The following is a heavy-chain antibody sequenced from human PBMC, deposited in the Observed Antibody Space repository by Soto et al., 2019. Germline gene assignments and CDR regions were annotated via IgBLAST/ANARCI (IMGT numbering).Heavy chain of an antibody. Sequence: PSETLSLTCTVSGASIKSYYWAWIRQPAGKGLEWIGRVFASGTTNYNPSLRNRITMSVDTSRNQFSLEMRSMTAADTAMYYCAAYSDSYILWLDPWAQGILVTVSS. D-gene: IGHD5-18*01. CDR2: VFASGTT. J-gene: IGHJ5*02. CDR3: AAYSDSYILWLDP. CDR1: GASIKSYY. V-gene: IGHV4-4*07.